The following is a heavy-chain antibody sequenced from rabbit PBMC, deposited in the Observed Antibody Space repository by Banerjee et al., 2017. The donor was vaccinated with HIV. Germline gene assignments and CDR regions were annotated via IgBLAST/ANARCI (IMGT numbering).Heavy chain of an antibody. V-gene: IGHV1S39*01. CDR2: IDPVFGST. CDR1: GFDFSSYG. J-gene: IGHJ6*01. Sequence: QEQLVESGGGLVQPGGSLKLSCKASGFDFSSYGVSWVRQAPGKGLEWIGYIDPVFGSTYYASWVNGRFTISKTSSTTVTLKMTSLTAADTATYFCARDKRYYYGMDLWGPGTLVTVS. CDR3: ARDKRYYYGMDL.